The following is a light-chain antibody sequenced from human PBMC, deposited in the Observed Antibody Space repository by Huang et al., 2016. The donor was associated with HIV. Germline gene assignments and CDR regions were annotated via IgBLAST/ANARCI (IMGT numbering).Light chain of an antibody. CDR1: QSINTY. CDR2: AAS. Sequence: DIQMTQSPSSLSASVGDRVTITCRASQSINTYLNWYQQKPGKAPKLLIYAASSLQSGVPSRFSGGGSGTDFTLTINSLQPEDFATYYCQQSYNTPWT. V-gene: IGKV1-39*01. J-gene: IGKJ1*01. CDR3: QQSYNTPWT.